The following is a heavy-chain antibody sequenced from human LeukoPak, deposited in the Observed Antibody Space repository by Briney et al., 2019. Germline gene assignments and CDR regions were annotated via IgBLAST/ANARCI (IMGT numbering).Heavy chain of an antibody. D-gene: IGHD1-26*01. V-gene: IGHV1-18*01. Sequence: ASVKVSCKTSGYGFTNYGITWVRQAPGQGLEWMGWISGYNSKPFYAQNFQGRVTMTTDTSTSTAYMELRSLRSDDTAVYYCARGPHVSGSYPRSMYYYYYMDVWGKGTTVTISS. CDR2: ISGYNSKP. J-gene: IGHJ6*03. CDR1: GYGFTNYG. CDR3: ARGPHVSGSYPRSMYYYYYMDV.